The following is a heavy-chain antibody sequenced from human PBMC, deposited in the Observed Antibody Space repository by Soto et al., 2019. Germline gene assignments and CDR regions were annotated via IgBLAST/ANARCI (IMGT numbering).Heavy chain of an antibody. J-gene: IGHJ6*04. CDR1: GFTFSSYG. CDR2: IWYDGSNK. Sequence: GGSLRLSCAASGFTFSSYGMHWVRQAPGKGLEWVAVIWYDGSNKYYADSVKGRFTISRDNSKNTLYLQMNSLRAEDTAVYYCARSGRIVVVPAALGVWGKGTTVTVSS. V-gene: IGHV3-33*01. CDR3: ARSGRIVVVPAALGV. D-gene: IGHD2-2*01.